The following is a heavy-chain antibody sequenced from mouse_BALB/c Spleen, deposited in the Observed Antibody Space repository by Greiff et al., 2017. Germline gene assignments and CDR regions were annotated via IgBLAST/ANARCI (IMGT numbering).Heavy chain of an antibody. CDR3: ARQGMITTRFFAY. J-gene: IGHJ3*01. CDR1: GFAFSSYD. D-gene: IGHD2-4*01. CDR2: ISSGGGST. Sequence: EVQLVESGGGLVKPGGSLKLSCAASGFAFSSYDMSWVRQTPEKRLEWVAYISSGGGSTYYPDTVKGRFTISRDNAKNTLYLQMSSLKSEDTAMYYCARQGMITTRFFAYWGQGTLVTVSA. V-gene: IGHV5-12-1*01.